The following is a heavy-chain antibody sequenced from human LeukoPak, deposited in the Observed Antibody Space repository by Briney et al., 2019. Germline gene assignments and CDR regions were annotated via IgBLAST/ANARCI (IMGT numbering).Heavy chain of an antibody. V-gene: IGHV1-18*01. CDR2: ISAYNGNT. CDR3: ARDRWVAARPGDYFDY. Sequence: ASVKVSYKASGYTFTSYGISWVRQAPGQGLEWMGWISAYNGNTNYAKKLQGRVTMTTDTSTSTAYMELRSLRSDDTAVYYCARDRWVAARPGDYFDYWGQGTLVTVSS. J-gene: IGHJ4*02. D-gene: IGHD6-6*01. CDR1: GYTFTSYG.